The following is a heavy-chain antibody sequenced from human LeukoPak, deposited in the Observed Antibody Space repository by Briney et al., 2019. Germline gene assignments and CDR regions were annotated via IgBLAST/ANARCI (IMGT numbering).Heavy chain of an antibody. CDR2: INHSGST. J-gene: IGHJ6*03. D-gene: IGHD2-2*01. CDR1: GGSISSSTYY. CDR3: AGTIPVGYCGSTSCYVPDYYYYYMDV. V-gene: IGHV4-39*07. Sequence: PSETLSLTCTVSGGSISSSTYYWGWIRQPPGKGLEWIGEINHSGSTNYNPSLKSRVTISVDTSKNQFSLKLSSVTAADTAVYYCAGTIPVGYCGSTSCYVPDYYYYYMDVWGKGTTVTISS.